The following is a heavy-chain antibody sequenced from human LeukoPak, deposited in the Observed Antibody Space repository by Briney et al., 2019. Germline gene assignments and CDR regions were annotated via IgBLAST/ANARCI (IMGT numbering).Heavy chain of an antibody. CDR2: ISSSSSTI. V-gene: IGHV3-48*01. CDR1: GFTFSSYH. CDR3: ARAQYYSDSTGYYYLHY. D-gene: IGHD3-22*01. J-gene: IGHJ4*02. Sequence: GGSLRLSCVGSGFTFSSYHMNWVRQAPGKGLEWVSYISSSSSTIYYADSVKGRFTISRDNAKNSLYLQTNSLRAEDTAVHYCARAQYYSDSTGYYYLHYWGQGTLVTVSS.